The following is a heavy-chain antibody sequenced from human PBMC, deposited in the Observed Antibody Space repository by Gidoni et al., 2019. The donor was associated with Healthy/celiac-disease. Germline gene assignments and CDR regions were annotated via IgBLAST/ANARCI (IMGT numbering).Heavy chain of an antibody. D-gene: IGHD3-22*01. Sequence: QVQLVQSGAEVKKPGASVKVSCTASGYTCTSYYMHWVRHAPGQGLECMGIINTSGCSTSYAQKFQGRVTRTRDTSTSTVYMELSSLRSEDTAVDYCARDIYYDSSGSGCDPGGQGTLVTVSS. CDR2: INTSGCST. V-gene: IGHV1-46*01. J-gene: IGHJ5*02. CDR1: GYTCTSYY. CDR3: ARDIYYDSSGSGCDP.